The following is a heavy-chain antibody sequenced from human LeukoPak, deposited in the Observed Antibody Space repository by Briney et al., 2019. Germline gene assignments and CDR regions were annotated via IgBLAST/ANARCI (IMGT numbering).Heavy chain of an antibody. CDR2: IYSGGST. CDR3: ARDKSSGWYFDY. CDR1: GFTVSSNY. D-gene: IGHD6-19*01. Sequence: GGSLRLSCAASGFTVSSNYMSWVRQAPGKGLEWVSVIYSGGSTYYADSVKGRITISRDNSKNTLYLQMNSLRAEDTAVYYCARDKSSGWYFDYWGQGTLVTVSS. V-gene: IGHV3-53*01. J-gene: IGHJ4*02.